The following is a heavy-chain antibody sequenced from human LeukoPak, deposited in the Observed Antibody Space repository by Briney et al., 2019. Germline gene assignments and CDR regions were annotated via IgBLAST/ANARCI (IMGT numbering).Heavy chain of an antibody. CDR1: GGSIITYY. Sequence: PSETLSLTCSVSGGSIITYYWSWVRQPPGKGLEWIGYIYYSGSTYYNPSLKSRVTISVDTSKNQFSLKLSSVTAADTAVYYCASAYYYGSGSYLYWGQGTLVTVSS. CDR2: IYYSGST. CDR3: ASAYYYGSGSYLY. J-gene: IGHJ4*02. V-gene: IGHV4-59*08. D-gene: IGHD3-10*01.